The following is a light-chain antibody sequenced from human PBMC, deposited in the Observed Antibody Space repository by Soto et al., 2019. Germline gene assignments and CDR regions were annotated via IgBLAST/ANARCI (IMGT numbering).Light chain of an antibody. CDR3: QQYYSFPPIT. CDR2: AAS. CDR1: QGISSY. J-gene: IGKJ5*01. Sequence: AIRMTQSPSSFSASTGDRVTITCRASQGISSYLAWYQQKPGKAPKLLIYAASTLQSGVPSRFSGSGSGTEFTLTISSMQPDDFATYYCQQYYSFPPITFGQGTRLEIK. V-gene: IGKV1-8*01.